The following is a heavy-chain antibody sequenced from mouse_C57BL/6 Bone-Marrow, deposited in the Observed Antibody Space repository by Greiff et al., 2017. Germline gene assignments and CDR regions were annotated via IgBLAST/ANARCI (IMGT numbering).Heavy chain of an antibody. D-gene: IGHD1-1*01. CDR3: ARRGYYGSSWHWYFDV. CDR1: GFSLTSYG. Sequence: QVQLQESGPGLVQPSQSLSITCTVSGFSLTSYGVHWVRQSPGKGLEWLGVIWSGGSTDYNAAFISRLSISKDNSKSQVFFKMNSLQADDTAIYYCARRGYYGSSWHWYFDVWGTGTTVTVSS. V-gene: IGHV2-2*01. CDR2: IWSGGST. J-gene: IGHJ1*03.